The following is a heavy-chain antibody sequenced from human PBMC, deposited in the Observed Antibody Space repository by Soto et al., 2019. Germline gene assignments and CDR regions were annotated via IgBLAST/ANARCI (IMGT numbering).Heavy chain of an antibody. D-gene: IGHD4-17*01. Sequence: GGSLRLSCAASGFTFSSYGMHWVRQAPGKGLEWVAVISYDGSNKYYADSVKGRFTISRDNSKNTLYLQMNSLRAEDTAVYYCAKDFRVNEGATVPYMDVWGKGTTVTVSS. CDR2: ISYDGSNK. V-gene: IGHV3-30*18. CDR1: GFTFSSYG. CDR3: AKDFRVNEGATVPYMDV. J-gene: IGHJ6*03.